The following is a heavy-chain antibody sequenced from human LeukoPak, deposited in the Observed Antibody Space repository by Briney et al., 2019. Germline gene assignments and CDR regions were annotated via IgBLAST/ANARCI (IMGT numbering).Heavy chain of an antibody. V-gene: IGHV3-7*01. CDR3: LRASGYSTYDC. Sequence: GGSLRLSCVASAFSLSNYWMNWVRQAPGKGLEWVASIKQDGSEKYYVDSVKGRFTISRDNAKNSLYLQMSTLRAEDTAVYYCLRASGYSTYDCWGQGTLVTVSS. CDR2: IKQDGSEK. J-gene: IGHJ4*02. D-gene: IGHD5-12*01. CDR1: AFSLSNYW.